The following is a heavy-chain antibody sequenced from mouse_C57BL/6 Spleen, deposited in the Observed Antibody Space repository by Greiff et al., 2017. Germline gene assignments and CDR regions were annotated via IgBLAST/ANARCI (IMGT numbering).Heavy chain of an antibody. V-gene: IGHV5-17*01. CDR3: ARKEIYGSYAMGC. Sequence: EVHLVESGGGLVKPGGSLKLSCAASGFTFSDYGMHWVRQAPEKGLEWVAYISSGSSTSYYADTVKGRITISRDNATNTQFLQMTRLRSEDTAIYYCARKEIYGSYAMGCWGKGASVTVSS. CDR2: ISSGSSTS. CDR1: GFTFSDYG. D-gene: IGHD2-2*01. J-gene: IGHJ4*01.